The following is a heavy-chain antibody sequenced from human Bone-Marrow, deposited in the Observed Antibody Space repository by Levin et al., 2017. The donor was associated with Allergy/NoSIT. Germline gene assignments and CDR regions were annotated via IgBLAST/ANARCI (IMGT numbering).Heavy chain of an antibody. CDR3: ARTGGGSGNDYRDFDS. V-gene: IGHV3-23*01. Sequence: GGSLRLSCAASGFTFSSYAMTWVRQAPGKGLEWVSCISGGGVDTYYADSVKGRFTISRDNSKNTLYLQMNSLRAEDTALYYCARTGGGSGNDYRDFDSWGQGTLVTVSS. CDR2: ISGGGVDT. J-gene: IGHJ4*02. D-gene: IGHD3-10*01. CDR1: GFTFSSYA.